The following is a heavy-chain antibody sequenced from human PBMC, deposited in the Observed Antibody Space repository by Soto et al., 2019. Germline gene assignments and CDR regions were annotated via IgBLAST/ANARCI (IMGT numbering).Heavy chain of an antibody. Sequence: SETLSLTCTVSGGSISSYYWSWIRQPPGKGLEWIGEINHSGSTNYNPSLKSRVTISVDTSKNQFSLKLSSVTAADTAVYYCARERNSSGWYGRVWYFDYWGQGTLVTVSS. J-gene: IGHJ4*02. CDR3: ARERNSSGWYGRVWYFDY. D-gene: IGHD6-19*01. CDR2: INHSGST. CDR1: GGSISSYY. V-gene: IGHV4-34*01.